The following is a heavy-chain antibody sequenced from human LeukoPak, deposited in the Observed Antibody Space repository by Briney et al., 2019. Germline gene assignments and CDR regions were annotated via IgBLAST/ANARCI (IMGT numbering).Heavy chain of an antibody. Sequence: PGGSLRLSCAASGFTFSSYGMHWVRQAPGKGLEWVANINQPGSQKYHVDSVKGRFTISRDNARNSLFLQMNSLTADDTAVYYCARGLGKGSSDYWGQGTLVTVSS. V-gene: IGHV3-7*03. J-gene: IGHJ4*02. CDR1: GFTFSSYG. CDR2: INQPGSQK. CDR3: ARGLGKGSSDY. D-gene: IGHD6-6*01.